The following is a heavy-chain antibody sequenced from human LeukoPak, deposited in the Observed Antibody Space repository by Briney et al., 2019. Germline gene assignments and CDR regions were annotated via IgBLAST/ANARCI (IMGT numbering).Heavy chain of an antibody. Sequence: GGSLRLSCAASGFTFSDYYMSWIRQAPGKGLEWVSAISGSGGSTYYADSVKGRFTISRDNSKNTLYLQMNSLRAEDTAVYYCAKVESGGSGEVFDYWGQGTLVTVSS. D-gene: IGHD6-19*01. CDR2: ISGSGGST. J-gene: IGHJ4*02. CDR3: AKVESGGSGEVFDY. CDR1: GFTFSDYY. V-gene: IGHV3-23*01.